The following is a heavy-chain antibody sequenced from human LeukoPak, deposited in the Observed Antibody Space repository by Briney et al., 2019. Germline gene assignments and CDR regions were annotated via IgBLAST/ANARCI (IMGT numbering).Heavy chain of an antibody. Sequence: PSETLSLTCTVSGGSISSSSYYWGWIRQPPGKGLEWIGSIYYSGSTYYNPSLKSRVTISVDTSKNQFSLKLSSVTAADTAVYYCARLNKNDSGSYRFGKKKRGYMDVWGKGTTVTISS. CDR3: ARLNKNDSGSYRFGKKKRGYMDV. D-gene: IGHD3-10*01. V-gene: IGHV4-39*07. CDR2: IYYSGST. CDR1: GGSISSSSYY. J-gene: IGHJ6*03.